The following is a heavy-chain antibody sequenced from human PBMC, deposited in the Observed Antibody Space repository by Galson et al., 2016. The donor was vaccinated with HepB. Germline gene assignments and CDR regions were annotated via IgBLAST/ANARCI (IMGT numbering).Heavy chain of an antibody. CDR1: GFTVSSDY. Sequence: SLRLSCAASGFTVSSDYMNWVRQAPGKGLEWVSVIYSGGTTYYADSVKGRFTISRDNSKNTVYLQMNSLRAEDTAVYYCASSVRGSGSPPGDYWGQGTLVTVSS. D-gene: IGHD3-10*01. CDR2: IYSGGTT. V-gene: IGHV3-53*01. J-gene: IGHJ4*02. CDR3: ASSVRGSGSPPGDY.